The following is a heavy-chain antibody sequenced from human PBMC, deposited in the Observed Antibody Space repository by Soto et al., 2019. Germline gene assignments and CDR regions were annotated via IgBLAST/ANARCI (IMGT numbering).Heavy chain of an antibody. D-gene: IGHD1-1*01. Sequence: QVQLQQWGAGLVKPSETLSLSCAVYGQSFSGHSWAWIRQPPGKGLEWIGEINESGSTYYNPSLKSRVTISTDTSKNQFSLTLSSVSAADTAAYFCARGSGIVALPGELEDVKYDYWGQGTLVNVYS. CDR2: INESGST. CDR1: GQSFSGHS. J-gene: IGHJ4*02. CDR3: ARGSGIVALPGELEDVKYDY. V-gene: IGHV4-34*01.